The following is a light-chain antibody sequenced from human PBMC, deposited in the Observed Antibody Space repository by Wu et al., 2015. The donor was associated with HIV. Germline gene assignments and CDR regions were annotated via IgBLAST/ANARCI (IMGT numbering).Light chain of an antibody. V-gene: IGKV1-5*03. J-gene: IGKJ2*01. CDR2: KAS. CDR1: QYISRW. CDR3: QQYHSYPYT. Sequence: DIQMTQSPSTLSASVGDRVTITCRASQYISRWLAWYQQKPGKAPKLLIYKASSLESGVPSRSSGSESGTQFTLTISSLQPDDFATYYCQQYHSYPYTFGQGTKLEIK.